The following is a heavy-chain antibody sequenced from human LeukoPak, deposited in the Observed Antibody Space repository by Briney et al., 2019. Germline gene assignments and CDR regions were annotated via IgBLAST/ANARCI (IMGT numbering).Heavy chain of an antibody. CDR2: IYSGGST. D-gene: IGHD5-18*01. CDR1: GFTVISNY. V-gene: IGHV3-53*01. J-gene: IGHJ4*02. CDR3: ARDHEYSYGLSFDY. Sequence: GGSLRLSCAASGFTVISNYMSSVRQAPGKGLELVSVIYSGGSTYYADSVKGRFTISRDNSKNTLYLQMNSLRAEDTAVYYCARDHEYSYGLSFDYWGQGTLVTVSS.